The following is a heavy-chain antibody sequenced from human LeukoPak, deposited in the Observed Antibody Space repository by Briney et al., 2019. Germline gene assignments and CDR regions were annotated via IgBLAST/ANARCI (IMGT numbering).Heavy chain of an antibody. V-gene: IGHV4-39*01. CDR1: GGSISSSSYY. CDR3: ARPDIVATQYAFDT. Sequence: SETLSLTCTVSGGSISSSSYYWGWIRQPPGERLEWIGSIYYSGSTYYNPSLKSRVTISVDTSKNQFSLKLSSVTAADTAVYYCARPDIVATQYAFDTWGQGTMVTVSS. D-gene: IGHD5-12*01. J-gene: IGHJ3*02. CDR2: IYYSGST.